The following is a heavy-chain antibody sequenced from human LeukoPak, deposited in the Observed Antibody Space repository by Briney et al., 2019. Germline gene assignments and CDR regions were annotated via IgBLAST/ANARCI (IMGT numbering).Heavy chain of an antibody. CDR2: IYSGGST. CDR3: ARGYGDFRVEGRYFHS. J-gene: IGHJ4*02. D-gene: IGHD4-17*01. Sequence: GGSLRLSCAASGFTVSSNYMSWVRQAPGKGLEWVSVIYSGGSTYYADSVKGRFTISRDNSKNTLYLQMNSLRAEDTAVYYCARGYGDFRVEGRYFHSWGQGTLVTVSS. CDR1: GFTVSSNY. V-gene: IGHV3-53*01.